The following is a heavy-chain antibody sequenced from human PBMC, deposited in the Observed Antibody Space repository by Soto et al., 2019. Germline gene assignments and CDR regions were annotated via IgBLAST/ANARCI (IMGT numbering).Heavy chain of an antibody. CDR1: GFTFSGYS. CDR2: ITANTVYK. J-gene: IGHJ3*02. D-gene: IGHD6-13*01. Sequence: EVQLVESGGDLVKPGGSLRLSCAASGFTFSGYSMNWVRQAPGKGLEWVSSITANTVYKYYGDSVKGRFTISRDNAKNSLSLQMHSLRSEDTDVYYCAREAGYSSSWKENGFDIWGQGTMVTVSS. CDR3: AREAGYSSSWKENGFDI. V-gene: IGHV3-21*01.